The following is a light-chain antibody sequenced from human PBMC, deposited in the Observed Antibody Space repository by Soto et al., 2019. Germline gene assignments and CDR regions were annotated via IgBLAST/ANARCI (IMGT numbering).Light chain of an antibody. J-gene: IGKJ1*01. CDR2: MGS. CDR1: QRLLNRNGYNY. CDR3: MQPLHTTWT. V-gene: IGKV2-28*01. Sequence: DIVLTQSPLSLPVTPGEPASISCRSSQRLLNRNGYNYLDWFVQKPGQSPQLLIYMGSNRSPGVPDRFSGSGSGTDFTLKISRVEAEDVGVYYCMQPLHTTWTFGQGTKVEIQ.